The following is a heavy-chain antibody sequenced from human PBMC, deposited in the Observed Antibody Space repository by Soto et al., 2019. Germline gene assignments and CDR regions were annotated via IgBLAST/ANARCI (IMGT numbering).Heavy chain of an antibody. CDR1: GFSVSTNF. V-gene: IGHV3-66*04. Sequence: EEQLVESGGGLVRPGGSPRLSCAVSGFSVSTNFMNWVRQAPGREPQWVAVLYPGPGTYYADSVQGRFIISRDDSTNTLFLHLTNMRAEDTAVYYCARQCDGDCSNAFPLWGQGTMVTVSS. CDR2: LYPGPGT. J-gene: IGHJ3*01. D-gene: IGHD2-21*01. CDR3: ARQCDGDCSNAFPL.